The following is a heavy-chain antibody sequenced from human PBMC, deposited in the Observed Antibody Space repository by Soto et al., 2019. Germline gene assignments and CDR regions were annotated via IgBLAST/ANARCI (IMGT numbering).Heavy chain of an antibody. Sequence: QVQLVQSESEVEKPGASVKVSCKTSGFTFGDYGITWVRQAPGQGLEWMGWISGHNGFTNYAQKLQDRVIMTTDTSTTTAYMELWSLTSDDTAIYYCARDLGVQPGGCGRCSMAYWGQGTLVTVSS. D-gene: IGHD6-19*01. CDR2: ISGHNGFT. CDR1: GFTFGDYG. CDR3: ARDLGVQPGGCGRCSMAY. V-gene: IGHV1-18*01. J-gene: IGHJ4*02.